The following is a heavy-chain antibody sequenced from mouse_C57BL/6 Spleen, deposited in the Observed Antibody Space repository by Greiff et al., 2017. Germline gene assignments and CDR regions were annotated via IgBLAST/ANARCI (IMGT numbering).Heavy chain of an antibody. D-gene: IGHD1-1*01. CDR3: DMYYGSSCWFDY. CDR2: IDPSDSET. V-gene: IGHV1-52*01. Sequence: VQLQQPGAELVRPGSSVKLSCTASGYTFTSYCMHWVKQRPIQGLEWIGNIDPSDSETHYNQKFKDKATLTVDKSSSTAYMQLMSQTAEDTAVYTCDMYYGSSCWFDYWGQGTTLTVSA. CDR1: GYTFTSYC. J-gene: IGHJ2*01.